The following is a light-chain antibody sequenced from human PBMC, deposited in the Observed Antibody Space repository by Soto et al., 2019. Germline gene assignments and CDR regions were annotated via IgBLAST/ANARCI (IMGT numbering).Light chain of an antibody. CDR3: QQSYTTRWT. J-gene: IGKJ1*01. CDR1: QSISSY. V-gene: IGKV1-39*01. CDR2: AAS. Sequence: DIQMTQSPSSLSASVGDRVTITCRASQSISSYLNWYQQKPGKAPKLLIYAASSLQSGVPSRFSGSGSGSDFTLAIISLQPEDFATYYCQQSYTTRWTFGQGTKVDIK.